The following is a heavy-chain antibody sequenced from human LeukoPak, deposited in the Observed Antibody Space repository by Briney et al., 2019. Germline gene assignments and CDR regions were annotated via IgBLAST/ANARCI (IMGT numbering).Heavy chain of an antibody. J-gene: IGHJ6*02. CDR2: FIPIFGSA. CDR3: ARAHVVVLGGALGGMDV. V-gene: IGHV1-69*13. CDR1: GGTFSSFA. D-gene: IGHD3-10*01. Sequence: ASVKVSCKASGGTFSSFAISWVRQAPGQGLEWMGGFIPIFGSAKYAQKFQGRVTITADESTSTAYMELSSLRSDDTAEYYCARAHVVVLGGALGGMDVWGQGTTVTVSS.